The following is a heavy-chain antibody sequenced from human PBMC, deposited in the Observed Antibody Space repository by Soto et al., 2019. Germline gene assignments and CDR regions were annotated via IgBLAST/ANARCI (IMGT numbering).Heavy chain of an antibody. J-gene: IGHJ5*02. CDR3: ARGIYCTNGVCYNWFEP. V-gene: IGHV1-8*01. Sequence: ASVKVSCKASGYTFTSYDTNWVRQATLQVLEWMVCMNPNSGNTGYAQKFQGRVTMTRNTSISTAYMELSSLRSEDTAVYYCARGIYCTNGVCYNWFEPWGQGTLVTVSS. CDR2: MNPNSGNT. D-gene: IGHD2-8*01. CDR1: GYTFTSYD.